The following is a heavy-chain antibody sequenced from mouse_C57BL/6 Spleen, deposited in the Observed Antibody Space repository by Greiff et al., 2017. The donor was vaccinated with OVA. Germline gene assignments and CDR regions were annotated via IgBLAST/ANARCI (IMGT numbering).Heavy chain of an antibody. CDR2: INPNYGTT. V-gene: IGHV1-39*01. D-gene: IGHD3-2*02. Sequence: VQLQQSGPELVKPGASVKISCKASGYSLTDYNMNWVKQSNGKSLEWIGVINPNYGTTSYNQKFKGKDTLTVDKSFSTAYMQLNSLTSEYSSVYYCAREAQAPYAMDYWSQGTSVTVSS. CDR3: AREAQAPYAMDY. CDR1: GYSLTDYN. J-gene: IGHJ4*01.